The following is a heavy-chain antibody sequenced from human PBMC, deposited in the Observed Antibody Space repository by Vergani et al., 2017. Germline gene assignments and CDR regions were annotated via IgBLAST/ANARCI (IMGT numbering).Heavy chain of an antibody. CDR1: GFTFSNAW. D-gene: IGHD3-22*01. CDR2: IKSKTDGGTT. V-gene: IGHV3-15*01. Sequence: EVQLVESGGGLVKPGGSLRLSCAASGFTFSNAWMSWVRQAPGKGLEWVGRIKSKTDGGTTDYAEPVKGRFTISRDDSKNTLYLQMNSLKTEDTAVYYCTTDQGYYYDSSGNYWGQGTLVTVSS. CDR3: TTDQGYYYDSSGNY. J-gene: IGHJ4*02.